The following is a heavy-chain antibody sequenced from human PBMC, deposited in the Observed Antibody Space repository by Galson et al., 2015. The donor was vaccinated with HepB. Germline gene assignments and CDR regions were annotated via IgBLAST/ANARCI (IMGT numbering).Heavy chain of an antibody. V-gene: IGHV3-11*05. D-gene: IGHD6-19*01. Sequence: SLRLSCAASGFTFSDYYMSWIRKAPGKGLEWVSYISSSSSYTNYADSVKGRFTISRDSAKNSLYLQMNSLRAEDTAVYYCAKGTYSSGWYYFDYWGQGTLVTVSS. J-gene: IGHJ4*02. CDR3: AKGTYSSGWYYFDY. CDR1: GFTFSDYY. CDR2: ISSSSSYT.